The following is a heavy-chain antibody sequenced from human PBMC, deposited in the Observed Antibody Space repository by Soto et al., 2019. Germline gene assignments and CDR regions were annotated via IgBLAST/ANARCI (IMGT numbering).Heavy chain of an antibody. CDR2: IDPSDSYT. D-gene: IGHD3-22*01. J-gene: IGHJ3*02. Sequence: GESLKISCKGSGYSFTSYFISWVRQMPGKGLEWMGRIDPSDSYTNYSPSFQGQVTISADKSISTAYLQWSSLKASDTAMYYCATNYDSSGKGAFDIWGQGTMVTVSS. CDR3: ATNYDSSGKGAFDI. CDR1: GYSFTSYF. V-gene: IGHV5-10-1*04.